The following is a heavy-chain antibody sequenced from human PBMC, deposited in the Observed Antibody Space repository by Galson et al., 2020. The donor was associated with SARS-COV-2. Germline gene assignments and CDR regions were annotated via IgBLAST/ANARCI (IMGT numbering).Heavy chain of an antibody. CDR1: GFTFSSYA. J-gene: IGHJ4*02. Sequence: GGSLRLSCAASGFTFSSYAMHWVRQAPGKGLEWVAVISYDGSNKYYADSVKGRFTISRDNSKNTLYLQMNSLRAEDTAVYYCARDSSSWTLTGGYFDYWGQGTLVTVSS. V-gene: IGHV3-30*04. D-gene: IGHD6-13*01. CDR3: ARDSSSWTLTGGYFDY. CDR2: ISYDGSNK.